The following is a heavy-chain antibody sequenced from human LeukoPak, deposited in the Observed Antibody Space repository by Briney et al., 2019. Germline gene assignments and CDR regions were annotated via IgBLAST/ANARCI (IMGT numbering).Heavy chain of an antibody. Sequence: GGSLRLSCAASGFTFSSYEMNWVRQAPGKGLEWVGFIRSKAYGGTTKNAATVKGRFTISRDDSRSIAHLQMNSLKTEDTAVYYCTRRYNYDSSGYYYVRDAFDIWGQGTMVTVSS. CDR3: TRRYNYDSSGYYYVRDAFDI. D-gene: IGHD3-22*01. V-gene: IGHV3-49*04. J-gene: IGHJ3*02. CDR2: IRSKAYGGTT. CDR1: GFTFSSYE.